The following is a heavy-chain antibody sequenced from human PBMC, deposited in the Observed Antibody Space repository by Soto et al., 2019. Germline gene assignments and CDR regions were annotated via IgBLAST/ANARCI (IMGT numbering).Heavy chain of an antibody. V-gene: IGHV3-30*18. CDR1: GFTFSSYG. J-gene: IGHJ4*02. D-gene: IGHD6-13*01. CDR3: AKAFGSSWY. CDR2: ISYDGSNK. Sequence: QVQLVESGGGVVQPGRSLRLSCAASGFTFSSYGMHWVRQAPGKGLEWVAVISYDGSNKYYADSVKGRFTISRDNSKNTLYLQMNSLRAEDTAVYYCAKAFGSSWYWGQGTLVTVSS.